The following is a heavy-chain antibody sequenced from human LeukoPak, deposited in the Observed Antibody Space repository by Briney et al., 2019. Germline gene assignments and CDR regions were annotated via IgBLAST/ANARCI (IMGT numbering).Heavy chain of an antibody. V-gene: IGHV5-51*01. Sequence: GESLKISCRGSGYGFTSYWIGWVRQMPGKGLEWMGIIYLGDSDTRYSPSFQGQVTISADKSISTAYLQWSSLKASDTAMYYCARHGLYSSGGPSRKNAFDIWGQGTMVTVSS. D-gene: IGHD6-19*01. CDR3: ARHGLYSSGGPSRKNAFDI. CDR1: GYGFTSYW. J-gene: IGHJ3*02. CDR2: IYLGDSDT.